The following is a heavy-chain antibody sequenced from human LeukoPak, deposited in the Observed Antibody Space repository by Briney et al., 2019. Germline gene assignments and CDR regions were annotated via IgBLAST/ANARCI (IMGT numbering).Heavy chain of an antibody. CDR1: GFTVSSNY. Sequence: PGGSLRLSCAASGFTVSSNYMSWVRQAPEKGLEWVSVIYSGGSTYYADSVKGRFTISRDNSKNTLYLQMNSLRAEDTAVYYCARDLGYCSGGSCYRWFDPWGQGTLVTVSS. D-gene: IGHD2-15*01. CDR2: IYSGGST. CDR3: ARDLGYCSGGSCYRWFDP. J-gene: IGHJ5*02. V-gene: IGHV3-66*01.